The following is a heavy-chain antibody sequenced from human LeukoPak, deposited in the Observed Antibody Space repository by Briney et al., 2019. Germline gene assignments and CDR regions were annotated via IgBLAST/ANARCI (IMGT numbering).Heavy chain of an antibody. D-gene: IGHD2-15*01. CDR3: ARGTVGISSGGSCQGWFDP. J-gene: IGHJ5*02. CDR1: SGSISTSNYY. CDR2: IFYSGST. V-gene: IGHV4-39*07. Sequence: SETLSLTCTDSSGSISTSNYYWGWVRQPPGKALEWIGNIFYSGSTYYSPSLKSRVTISLDTSRNQFSLKLNSVTAADTAVYYCARGTVGISSGGSCQGWFDPWGQGTLVTVSS.